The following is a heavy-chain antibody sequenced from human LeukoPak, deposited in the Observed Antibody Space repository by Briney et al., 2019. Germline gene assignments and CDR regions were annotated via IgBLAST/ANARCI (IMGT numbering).Heavy chain of an antibody. CDR2: ISSSSSHI. V-gene: IGHV3-21*01. CDR3: ARGYCGGDCYGD. Sequence: PGGSLRLSCAASGFTFSSYTMNWVRQAPGKGLEYVSSISSSSSHIYYADSVKGRFTISRDNTKSSLYLQMNSLRAEDMAVYYSARGYCGGDCYGDWGQGTLVTVSS. J-gene: IGHJ1*01. D-gene: IGHD2-21*02. CDR1: GFTFSSYT.